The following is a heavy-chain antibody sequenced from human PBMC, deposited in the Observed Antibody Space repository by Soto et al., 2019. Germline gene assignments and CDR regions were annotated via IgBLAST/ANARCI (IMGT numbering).Heavy chain of an antibody. CDR1: GFSLSTSGVG. J-gene: IGHJ4*02. Sequence: QITLKESGPTLVKPTQTLTLTCTFSGFSLSTSGVGVGWIRQPPGKALEWLALIYWNDDKRYSPSLKSRLTITKETSKNQVVLKMTNMDPVDTATYYCAHRRGGEGRIVTGKKSPPSYYFDYWGQGTLVTVSS. V-gene: IGHV2-5*01. D-gene: IGHD1-20*01. CDR2: IYWNDDK. CDR3: AHRRGGEGRIVTGKKSPPSYYFDY.